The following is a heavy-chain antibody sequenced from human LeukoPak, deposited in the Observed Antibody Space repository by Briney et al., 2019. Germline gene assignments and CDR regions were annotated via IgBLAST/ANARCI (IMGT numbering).Heavy chain of an antibody. CDR1: GGSISSYY. Sequence: KTSETLSLTCTASGGSISSYYWSWLRQSPGKGLEWIGYIYSTGSTNHNPFLKSRVNISLDTSKNQFSLNLTSVTAADPAFYYCARHGSRMSPFTIWGQGTVVTVSS. J-gene: IGHJ3*02. V-gene: IGHV4-59*08. CDR2: IYSTGST. D-gene: IGHD2-2*03. CDR3: ARHGSRMSPFTI.